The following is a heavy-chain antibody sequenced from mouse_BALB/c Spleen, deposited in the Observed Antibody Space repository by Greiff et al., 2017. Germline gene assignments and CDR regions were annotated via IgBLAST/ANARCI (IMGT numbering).Heavy chain of an antibody. CDR3: VRPNWEGAMDY. CDR2: IRSKSNNYAT. V-gene: IGHV10-1*02. J-gene: IGHJ4*01. D-gene: IGHD4-1*02. CDR1: GFTFNTYA. Sequence: EVKLMESGGGLVQPKGSLKLSCAASGFTFNTYAMNWVRQAPGKGLEWVARIRSKSNNYATYYADSVKDRFTISRDDSQSMLYLQMNNLKTEDTAMYYCVRPNWEGAMDYWGQGTSVTVSS.